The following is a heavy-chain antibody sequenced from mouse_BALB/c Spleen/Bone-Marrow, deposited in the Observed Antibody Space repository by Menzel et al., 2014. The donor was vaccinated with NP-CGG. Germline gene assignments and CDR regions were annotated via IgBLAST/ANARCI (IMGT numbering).Heavy chain of an antibody. CDR1: GYTFTSYW. D-gene: IGHD2-3*01. V-gene: IGHV1S81*02. Sequence: VQLQESGAELVKPGASVELSCKASGYTFTSYWMHWVKQRPGQGLEWIGEIIPSNGRTNYNEKFKSKATLTVDKSSNTAYMQLSSLTSEDSAVYYCARWLLQYFDVWGAGTTVTVSS. CDR2: IIPSNGRT. CDR3: ARWLLQYFDV. J-gene: IGHJ1*01.